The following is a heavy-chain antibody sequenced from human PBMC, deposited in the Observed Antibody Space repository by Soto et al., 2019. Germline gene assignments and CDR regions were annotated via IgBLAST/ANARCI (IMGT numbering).Heavy chain of an antibody. D-gene: IGHD6-19*01. J-gene: IGHJ4*02. Sequence: GGSMRLSCSASVFTFSSYAMSWVRQAPGKGLEWVSAISGSGSSTYDSDSVKGRFTISRDNSNNTLYLQMNSMRAEDTAIYNCARTAGVRTVITALDDWSQGPFATV. CDR3: ARTAGVRTVITALDD. V-gene: IGHV3-23*01. CDR1: VFTFSSYA. CDR2: ISGSGSST.